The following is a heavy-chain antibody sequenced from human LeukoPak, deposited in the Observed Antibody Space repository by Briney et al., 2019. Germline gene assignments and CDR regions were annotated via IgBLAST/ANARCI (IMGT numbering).Heavy chain of an antibody. CDR2: ISSNGGST. CDR3: ARDVVGATKGSYYFDY. J-gene: IGHJ4*02. D-gene: IGHD1-26*01. CDR1: GFTFSSYA. Sequence: GGSLRLSCAASGFTFSSYAMHWVRQAPGKGLEYVSAISSNGGSTYYANSVKGRFTISRDNSKNTLYLQMGSLRAEDMAVYYCARDVVGATKGSYYFDYWGQGTLVTVSS. V-gene: IGHV3-64*01.